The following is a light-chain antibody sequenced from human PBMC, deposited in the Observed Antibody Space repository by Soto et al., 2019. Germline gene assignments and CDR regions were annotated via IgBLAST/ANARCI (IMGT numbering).Light chain of an antibody. Sequence: EIVLTQSPGTMSLSPGERVTLSCRASQTVTRNYVAWYQQKPGQAPRLLLYGASTRATGIPDRFSGSGSGTDFTLTISRLEPEDFAVYYCQQYYTSPRTFGQGTKVDIK. J-gene: IGKJ1*01. CDR3: QQYYTSPRT. CDR1: QTVTRNY. CDR2: GAS. V-gene: IGKV3-20*01.